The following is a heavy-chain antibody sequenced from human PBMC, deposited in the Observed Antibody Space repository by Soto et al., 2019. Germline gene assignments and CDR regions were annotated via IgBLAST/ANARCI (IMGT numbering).Heavy chain of an antibody. V-gene: IGHV4-30-2*02. J-gene: IGHJ4*02. D-gene: IGHD3-22*01. CDR2: IYHSGTT. CDR3: ARMNYYDTSGYPFDY. Sequence: LSLTGAVSGDSISSGGYSCSWIRQPPGKGLEWIGYIYHSGTTNYNPSLKSRVTMSADTSKNQFSLKLNSVTAADTAVYYCARMNYYDTSGYPFDYWGQGTLVTVSS. CDR1: GDSISSGGYS.